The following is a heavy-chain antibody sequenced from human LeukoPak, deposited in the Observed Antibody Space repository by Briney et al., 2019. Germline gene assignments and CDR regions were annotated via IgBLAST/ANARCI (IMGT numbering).Heavy chain of an antibody. CDR3: APIFSDYSDFDS. D-gene: IGHD4-17*01. CDR1: GGSLSNYY. CDR2: ITHSGRT. V-gene: IGHV4-34*01. Sequence: SETLSLTCAVYGGSLSNYYWSWVRQPPGKGLEWIGEITHSGRTNYNPSLKSRVTISLDTSKNQFSLRLTSVAAADSAVYYCAPIFSDYSDFDSWSQGTLVTVSS. J-gene: IGHJ4*02.